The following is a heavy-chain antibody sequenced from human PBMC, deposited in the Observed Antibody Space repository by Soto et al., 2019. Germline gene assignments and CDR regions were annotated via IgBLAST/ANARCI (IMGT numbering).Heavy chain of an antibody. Sequence: SVKVSCKASGGTFSSYAISWVRQAPGQGLEWMGGIIPIFGTANYAQKFQGRVTITADEPTSTAYMELSSLRSEDTAVYYCGWGNIVATIGPGYYYGMDVWGQGTTVTVS. D-gene: IGHD5-12*01. CDR3: GWGNIVATIGPGYYYGMDV. CDR2: IIPIFGTA. V-gene: IGHV1-69*13. CDR1: GGTFSSYA. J-gene: IGHJ6*02.